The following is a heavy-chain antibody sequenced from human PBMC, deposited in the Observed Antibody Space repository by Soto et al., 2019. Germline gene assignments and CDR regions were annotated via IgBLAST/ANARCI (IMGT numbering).Heavy chain of an antibody. J-gene: IGHJ4*02. CDR1: GFIFSNYE. Sequence: GGSLRLSCAASGFIFSNYEMSWVRQAPGKGLEWVSYIDHSGTTIYYADSVKGRFTISRDNAKNSLFLQMNSLRAEDTAVYYCARGHTVATILDYWGQGTLVTVSS. CDR3: ARGHTVATILDY. CDR2: IDHSGTTI. V-gene: IGHV3-48*03. D-gene: IGHD5-12*01.